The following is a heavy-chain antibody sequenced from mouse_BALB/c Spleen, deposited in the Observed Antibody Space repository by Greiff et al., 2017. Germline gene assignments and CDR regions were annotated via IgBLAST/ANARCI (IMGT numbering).Heavy chain of an antibody. Sequence: EVQVVESGGGLVKPGGSLKLSCAASGFTFSSYAMSWVRQTPEKRLEWVASISSGGSTYYPDSVKGRFTISRDNARNILYLQMSSLRSEDTAMYYCARGRSYDYDVRFAYWGQGTLVTGSA. J-gene: IGHJ3*01. D-gene: IGHD2-4*01. CDR1: GFTFSSYA. CDR2: ISSGGST. V-gene: IGHV5-6-5*01. CDR3: ARGRSYDYDVRFAY.